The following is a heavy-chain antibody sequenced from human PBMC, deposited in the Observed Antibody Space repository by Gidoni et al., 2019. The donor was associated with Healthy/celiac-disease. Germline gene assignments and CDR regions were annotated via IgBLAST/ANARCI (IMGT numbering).Heavy chain of an antibody. V-gene: IGHV3-23*01. CDR1: GFPFSSYA. Sequence: EVQLLESGGGLVQPGGSLRLSCAASGFPFSSYAMGWGRQAPGTGLECVSAISGSGGSTYYADSVKGRLTISRDNSKNTLYLQMNSLRAEDTAVYYCAKVSAWNLSGWRYWGQGTLVTVSS. J-gene: IGHJ4*02. CDR3: AKVSAWNLSGWRY. CDR2: ISGSGGST. D-gene: IGHD6-19*01.